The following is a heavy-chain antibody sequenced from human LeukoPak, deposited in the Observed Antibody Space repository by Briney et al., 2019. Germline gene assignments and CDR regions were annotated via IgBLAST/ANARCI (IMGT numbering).Heavy chain of an antibody. Sequence: PGGSLRLSCAASGFTFSSYDMNWVRQAPGKGLEWVSSISTISSYIYYADSVKGRFTISRDNAKNSLCLQMNSLRAEDTAVYYCARELVDTAMVDYWGQGTLVTVSS. CDR3: ARELVDTAMVDY. CDR1: GFTFSSYD. CDR2: ISTISSYI. D-gene: IGHD5-18*01. J-gene: IGHJ4*02. V-gene: IGHV3-21*04.